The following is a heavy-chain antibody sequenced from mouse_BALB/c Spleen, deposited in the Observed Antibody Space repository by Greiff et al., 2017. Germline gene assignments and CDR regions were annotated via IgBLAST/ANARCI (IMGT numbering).Heavy chain of an antibody. D-gene: IGHD3-3*01. CDR1: GYTFTSYW. V-gene: IGHV1-69*02. CDR2: IYPSDSYT. J-gene: IGHJ3*01. Sequence: VQLQQPGAELVRPGASVKLSCKASGYTFTSYWINWVKQRPGQGLEWIGNIYPSDSYTNYNQKFKDKATLTVDKSSSTVYMQLSSPTSEDSAVYYCTRSEDSAYWGQGTLVTVSA. CDR3: TRSEDSAY.